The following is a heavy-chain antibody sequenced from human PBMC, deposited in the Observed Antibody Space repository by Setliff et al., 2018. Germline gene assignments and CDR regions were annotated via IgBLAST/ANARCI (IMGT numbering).Heavy chain of an antibody. CDR1: GNTFTNYA. V-gene: IGHV1-3*01. CDR2: INAGNGNT. J-gene: IGHJ5*02. CDR3: ARDTYIGDFWSGYYIQGRFDP. D-gene: IGHD3-3*01. Sequence: ASVKVSCKASGNTFTNYAIHWVRQAPGQRLEWMGWINAGNGNTKYSQKFQGRVTITRDTSASTAYMELSSLRSEDTAVYYCARDTYIGDFWSGYYIQGRFDPWGQGTLVTVSS.